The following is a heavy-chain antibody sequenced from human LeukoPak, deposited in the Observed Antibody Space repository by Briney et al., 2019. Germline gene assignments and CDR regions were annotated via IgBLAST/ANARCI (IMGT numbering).Heavy chain of an antibody. V-gene: IGHV3-43*02. CDR1: GFIFDDYA. CDR2: ISGDGGST. D-gene: IGHD2-8*01. J-gene: IGHJ4*02. CDR3: AKEEYSLTTNYFDN. Sequence: GGSLRLSCAASGFIFDDYAMHWVRQAPGKGLEWVSLISGDGGSTFADSVRGRFTISRDNSKNSLSLQMNSLTTEDTALYYCAKEEYSLTTNYFDNWGQGILVTVSS.